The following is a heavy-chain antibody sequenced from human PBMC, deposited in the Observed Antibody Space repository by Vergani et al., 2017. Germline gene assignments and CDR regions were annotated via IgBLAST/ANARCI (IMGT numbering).Heavy chain of an antibody. CDR2: ISCNSNSI. CDR3: AKDLGTSSGGGWFDP. CDR1: GFTSAGYA. D-gene: IGHD6-6*01. Sequence: EVQLEESGGGLVLPGRSLRLSCVASGFTSAGYAMHWVRQAPGKGLEWVSGISCNSNSIGYADSVKGRFTISRDNAKNSLYLQMNSLRAEDTALCYCAKDLGTSSGGGWFDPWGQGTLVTVSS. J-gene: IGHJ5*02. V-gene: IGHV3-9*02.